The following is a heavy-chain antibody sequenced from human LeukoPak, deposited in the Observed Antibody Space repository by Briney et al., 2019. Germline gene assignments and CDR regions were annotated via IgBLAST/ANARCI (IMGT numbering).Heavy chain of an antibody. D-gene: IGHD4-17*01. Sequence: ASVKVSCKTSGGTFNNSAISWVRQAPGQGLEWLGGIMPLFGTAGYAQKFQGGDTITKDESTRTVYLELTSLTSDDTAVYYCARDVHGDYGSGWFDPWGRGTLVSVSS. V-gene: IGHV1-69*05. CDR2: IMPLFGTA. J-gene: IGHJ5*02. CDR1: GGTFNNSA. CDR3: ARDVHGDYGSGWFDP.